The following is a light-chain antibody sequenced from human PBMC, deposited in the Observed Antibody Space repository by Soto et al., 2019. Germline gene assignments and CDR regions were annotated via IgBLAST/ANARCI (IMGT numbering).Light chain of an antibody. CDR1: SDVGSYNL. CDR3: CSYAGSSTF. J-gene: IGLJ1*01. CDR2: EGS. V-gene: IGLV2-23*03. Sequence: SDVGSYNLVSWYQQHPGKAPKLMIYEGSKRPSGVSNRFSGSKSGNTASLTISGLQAEDEADYYCCSYAGSSTFFGTGTKVTVL.